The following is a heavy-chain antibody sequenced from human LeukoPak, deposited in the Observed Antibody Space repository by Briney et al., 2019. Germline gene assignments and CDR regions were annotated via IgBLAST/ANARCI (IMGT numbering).Heavy chain of an antibody. CDR1: GFTFSSYG. Sequence: PGGSLRLSCAASGFTFSSYGMHWVRQAPGKGLEWVAVISYDGSNKYYADSVKGRFTISRDNSKDTLYVQMNSLRVEDTAVYCCARDRFCSTTSCYPGFFDYWGQGTLVTVSS. CDR2: ISYDGSNK. J-gene: IGHJ4*02. V-gene: IGHV3-30*03. D-gene: IGHD2-2*01. CDR3: ARDRFCSTTSCYPGFFDY.